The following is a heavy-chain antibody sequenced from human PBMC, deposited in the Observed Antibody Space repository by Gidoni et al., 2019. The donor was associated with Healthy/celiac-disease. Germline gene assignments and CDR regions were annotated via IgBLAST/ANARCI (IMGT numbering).Heavy chain of an antibody. J-gene: IGHJ4*02. D-gene: IGHD3-22*01. CDR1: GFTFDYYA. Sequence: EVQLVESGGGLVQPGRSLSLSCASSGFTFDYYAMHWVRQAPGKGLEWVSGISWNSGSIGYADSMKGRFTISRDNAKNSLYLQMNSLRAEDTALYYCAKDTSDYYDSSGYYDYWGQGTLVTVSS. CDR3: AKDTSDYYDSSGYYDY. CDR2: ISWNSGSI. V-gene: IGHV3-9*01.